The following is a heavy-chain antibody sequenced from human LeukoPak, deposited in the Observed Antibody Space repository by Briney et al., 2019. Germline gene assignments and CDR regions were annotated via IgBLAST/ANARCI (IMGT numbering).Heavy chain of an antibody. CDR1: GGSISSYY. CDR2: IYHNGRT. V-gene: IGHV4-59*08. J-gene: IGHJ4*02. D-gene: IGHD4-23*01. CDR3: ASFSDYGGNFFDY. Sequence: SETPFLTCTVSGGSISSYYWSWIREPPRKGLEGIGYIYHNGRTNYNPSLKSRVTISVDTSENQFSLKLSSVTAADTAVYYCASFSDYGGNFFDYWGQGTLVTVSS.